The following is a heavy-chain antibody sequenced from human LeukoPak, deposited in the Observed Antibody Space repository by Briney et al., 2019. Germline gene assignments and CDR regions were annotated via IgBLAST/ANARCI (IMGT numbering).Heavy chain of an antibody. CDR1: GFTFGSYS. V-gene: IGHV3-21*01. J-gene: IGHJ3*02. CDR3: ARDERIVVVIAPTDAFDI. D-gene: IGHD2-21*01. CDR2: ISSSSSYI. Sequence: GGSLRLSXAASGFTFGSYSMNWVRQTPGKGLEWLSSISSSSSYIYYADSVKGRFTISRDNAKSSLYLQMNSLRAEDTAVYYCARDERIVVVIAPTDAFDIWGQGTMVTVSS.